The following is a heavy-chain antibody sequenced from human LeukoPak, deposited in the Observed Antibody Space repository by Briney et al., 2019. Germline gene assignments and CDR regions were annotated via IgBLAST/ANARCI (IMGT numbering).Heavy chain of an antibody. D-gene: IGHD2-2*01. Sequence: GGSLRLSCAASGFTVSSNYMSWVRQAPGKGLEWVSVIYSGGSTYYADSVKGRFTISRDNSKNTLYLQMNSLRAEDTAVYYCAKGLVPAAGKNYYYGMDVWGQGTTVTVSS. V-gene: IGHV3-53*01. CDR2: IYSGGST. J-gene: IGHJ6*02. CDR1: GFTVSSNY. CDR3: AKGLVPAAGKNYYYGMDV.